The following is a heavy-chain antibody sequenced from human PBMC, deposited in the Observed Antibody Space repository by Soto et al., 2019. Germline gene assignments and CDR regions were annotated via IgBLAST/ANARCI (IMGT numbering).Heavy chain of an antibody. V-gene: IGHV3-30*03. CDR3: ATAYYYYYGMDV. Sequence: GGSLRLSCAASGFTFSSYGMHWVRQAPGKGLEWVAVISYDGSNKYYADSVKGRFTISRDNSKNTLYLQMNSLRAKDTAVYYCATAYYYYYGMDVWGQGTTVTVSS. CDR2: ISYDGSNK. CDR1: GFTFSSYG. J-gene: IGHJ6*02.